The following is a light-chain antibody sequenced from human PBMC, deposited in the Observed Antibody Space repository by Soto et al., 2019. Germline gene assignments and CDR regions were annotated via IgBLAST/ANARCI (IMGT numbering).Light chain of an antibody. J-gene: IGKJ4*01. CDR1: QSISKT. CDR2: DAS. Sequence: EIVLTQSPDTLSVSPGERATLSCRASQSISKTLAWYQQKSGKPPRLLIYDASTRATGFPARFSGSGSGTEFTLTISSLQSEDFAVYYCQKYNNWPLTFGGGTTVEIK. V-gene: IGKV3D-15*01. CDR3: QKYNNWPLT.